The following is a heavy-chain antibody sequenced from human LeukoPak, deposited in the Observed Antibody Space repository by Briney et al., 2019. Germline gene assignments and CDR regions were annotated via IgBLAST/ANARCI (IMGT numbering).Heavy chain of an antibody. V-gene: IGHV1-18*01. J-gene: IGHJ3*02. CDR1: GYTFTSYG. CDR2: ISGYNGNT. Sequence: ASVKVSCTASGYTFTSYGITWVRQAPGQGLEWMGWISGYNGNTNYAQKFQGRVTMTTDTSTSTAYMELRSLRSDDTSVYYCARATVAAAGAFDIWGQGTMVTVSS. D-gene: IGHD6-25*01. CDR3: ARATVAAAGAFDI.